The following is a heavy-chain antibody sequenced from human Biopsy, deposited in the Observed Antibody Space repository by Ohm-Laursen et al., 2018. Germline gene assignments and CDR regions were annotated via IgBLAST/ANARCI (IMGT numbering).Heavy chain of an antibody. D-gene: IGHD3-10*01. Sequence: SVKVSCKASGDTFTTSAISWVRQAPGQGLDWMGRIIPILGTVDYGQNFQGRVTIRADTSTTFLELTSLRYDNTAVYYCASGDIGGIGLDVWGLGTTVTVSS. V-gene: IGHV1-69*04. CDR2: IIPILGTV. J-gene: IGHJ6*02. CDR3: ASGDIGGIGLDV. CDR1: GDTFTTSA.